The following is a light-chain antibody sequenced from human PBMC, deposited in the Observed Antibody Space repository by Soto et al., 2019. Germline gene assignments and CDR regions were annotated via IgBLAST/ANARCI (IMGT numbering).Light chain of an antibody. CDR1: SSDVGGYNY. V-gene: IGLV2-14*01. CDR3: SSPRV. J-gene: IGLJ3*02. CDR2: XXX. Sequence: QSALTQPASVSGSPGQSITISCTGTSSDVGGYNYVSWYQQHPGKAPXXMXXXXXXXXXXXXXRFSGSKSGNTASLTISGXXXXXXXDYYCSSPRVFGGGTKVTVL.